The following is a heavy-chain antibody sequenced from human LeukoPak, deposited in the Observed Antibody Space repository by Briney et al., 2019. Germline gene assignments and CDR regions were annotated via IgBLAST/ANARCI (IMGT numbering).Heavy chain of an antibody. CDR2: ISWNSDSI. V-gene: IGHV3-9*01. D-gene: IGHD5-12*01. Sequence: GGSLRLSCAASGFTFDDYAMHWVRQAPGKGLEWVSGISWNSDSIAYADSVKGRFTISRDNAKNSLYLQMNSLRAEDTALYYCAKDFGRSAYDRPFDYWGQGTLVTVSS. CDR3: AKDFGRSAYDRPFDY. CDR1: GFTFDDYA. J-gene: IGHJ4*02.